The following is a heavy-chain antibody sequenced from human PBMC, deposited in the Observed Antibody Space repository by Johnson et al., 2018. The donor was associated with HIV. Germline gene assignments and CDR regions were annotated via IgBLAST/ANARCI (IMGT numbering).Heavy chain of an antibody. CDR1: GFTFSSYA. CDR3: AKPYCSSSICSFDI. D-gene: IGHD2-2*01. Sequence: QVQLVESGGGVVQPGRSLRLSCAASGFTFSSYAMHWVRQAPGKGLEWVAVISYDGSNKYYADSVKGRFTISRDNSKNTLYLQMNSLRAEDTAVYYCAKPYCSSSICSFDIWGQGTMVTVSS. V-gene: IGHV3-30*04. CDR2: ISYDGSNK. J-gene: IGHJ3*02.